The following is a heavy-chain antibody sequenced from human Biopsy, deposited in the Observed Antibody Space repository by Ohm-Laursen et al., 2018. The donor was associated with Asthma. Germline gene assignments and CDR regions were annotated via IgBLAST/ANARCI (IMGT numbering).Heavy chain of an antibody. CDR3: ARAVSSSSYWYFDL. CDR1: GDAMSTSGSY. J-gene: IGHJ2*01. CDR2: IYYSGRT. Sequence: GTLSLTCIVSGDAMSTSGSYWGWIRQSPGKGLEWIGSIYYSGRTYYNPSLESRVNISAKASKNHFSLKVTSVTAADTAVYYCARAVSSSSYWYFDLWGRGDLVTVSS. V-gene: IGHV4-39*02. D-gene: IGHD6-6*01.